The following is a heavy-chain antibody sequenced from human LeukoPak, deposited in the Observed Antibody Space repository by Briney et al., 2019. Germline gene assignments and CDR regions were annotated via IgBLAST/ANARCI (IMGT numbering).Heavy chain of an antibody. CDR3: ARGLSSGWYTGQLSDGQWFHP. Sequence: SETLSLTRTVSGGSISSGSYYWSWIRQPAGKGLEWIGRISTSGSTNYNPYIKSRVTISVDTSKNQFSLKLSSVTAADTAVYYCARGLSSGWYTGQLSDGQWFHPWGQGTLVTVSS. J-gene: IGHJ5*02. CDR1: GGSISSGSYY. V-gene: IGHV4-61*02. CDR2: ISTSGST. D-gene: IGHD6-19*01.